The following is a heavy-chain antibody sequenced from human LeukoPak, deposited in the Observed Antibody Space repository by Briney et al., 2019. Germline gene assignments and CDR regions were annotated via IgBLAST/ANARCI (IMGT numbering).Heavy chain of an antibody. CDR1: GYTFTGYY. CDR2: LNPNSGGT. Sequence: ALVKVSCKASGYTFTGYYMHWVRQAPGQGLEWMGWLNPNSGGTKYAQKFQGRVTVTRDTSSSTAYMELSGLISDDTAVYYCVKEDSGFNYWGQGTLVTVSS. CDR3: VKEDSGFNY. J-gene: IGHJ4*02. V-gene: IGHV1-2*02. D-gene: IGHD1-26*01.